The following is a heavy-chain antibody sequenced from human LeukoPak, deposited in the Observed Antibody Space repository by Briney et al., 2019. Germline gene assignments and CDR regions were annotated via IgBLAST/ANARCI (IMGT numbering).Heavy chain of an antibody. Sequence: GASVKVSCKASGYTFTSYGISWVRQAPGHGLEWMGWISAYNGNTNYAQKLQGRVTMTTDTSTSTAYMELRSLRSDDTAVYYCASRAAAGYFDYWGQGTLVTVSS. CDR2: ISAYNGNT. V-gene: IGHV1-18*01. CDR1: GYTFTSYG. D-gene: IGHD6-13*01. CDR3: ASRAAAGYFDY. J-gene: IGHJ4*02.